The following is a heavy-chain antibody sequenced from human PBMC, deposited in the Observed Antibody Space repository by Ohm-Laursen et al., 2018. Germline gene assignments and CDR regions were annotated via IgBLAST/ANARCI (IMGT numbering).Heavy chain of an antibody. Sequence: SLRLSCTASGFTFSSYAMSWVRQAPGKGLEWVSAISGSGGSTYYADSVKGRFTISRDNSKNTLYLQMNSLRAEDTAVYYCAKDIQYYDFWSGYYALNYFDYWGQGTLVTVSS. J-gene: IGHJ4*02. D-gene: IGHD3-3*01. CDR2: ISGSGGST. V-gene: IGHV3-23*01. CDR3: AKDIQYYDFWSGYYALNYFDY. CDR1: GFTFSSYA.